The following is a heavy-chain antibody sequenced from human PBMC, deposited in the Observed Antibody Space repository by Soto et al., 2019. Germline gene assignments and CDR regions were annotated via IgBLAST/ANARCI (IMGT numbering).Heavy chain of an antibody. V-gene: IGHV4-4*02. CDR1: GGSISSSNW. CDR3: ARESPAYYYDSSGYYHFDY. J-gene: IGHJ4*02. D-gene: IGHD3-22*01. CDR2: IYHSGST. Sequence: SETLSLTCAVSGGSISSSNWWSWVRQPPGKGLEWIGEIYHSGSTNYNPSLKSRVTISVDKSKNQFSLKLSSVTAADTAVYYCARESPAYYYDSSGYYHFDYWGQGTLVTVSS.